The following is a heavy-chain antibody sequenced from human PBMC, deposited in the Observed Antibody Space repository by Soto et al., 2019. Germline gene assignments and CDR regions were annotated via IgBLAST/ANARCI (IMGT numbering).Heavy chain of an antibody. CDR1: GFTFTRYS. CDR3: ARESEGLTSNFDY. Sequence: GGSLRLSCAASGFTFTRYSMNWVRQAPGKGLEWVSSISSTTNYIYYGDSMKGRFTISRDNAKNSLYLEMNSLRAEDTAVYYCARESEGLTSNFDYWGQGTLVTVSS. CDR2: ISSTTNYI. V-gene: IGHV3-21*06. J-gene: IGHJ4*02.